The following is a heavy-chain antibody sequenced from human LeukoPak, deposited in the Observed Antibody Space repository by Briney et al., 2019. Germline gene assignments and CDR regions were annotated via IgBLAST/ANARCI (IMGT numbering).Heavy chain of an antibody. CDR1: GGSISSSNW. V-gene: IGHV4-4*02. Sequence: SGTLSLTCAVSGGSISSSNWWSWVRQPPGKGLEWIGEINDGGSTNYNPSLKSRVTISVDKSKNQFSLKLRSVTAADTAVYYCARDEGYTFGLDAFDIWGPGTMVTVSS. CDR3: ARDEGYTFGLDAFDI. J-gene: IGHJ3*02. D-gene: IGHD5-18*01. CDR2: INDGGST.